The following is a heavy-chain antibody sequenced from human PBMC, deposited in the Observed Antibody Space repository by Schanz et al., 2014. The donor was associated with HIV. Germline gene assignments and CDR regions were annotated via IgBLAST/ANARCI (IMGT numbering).Heavy chain of an antibody. CDR1: GFTFSGYG. Sequence: QVQLVESGGGVVQPGRSLRLSCAVSGFTFSGYGMHWVRQAPGKGLEWVAVIWYDGENRDYADSVKGRFTISRDNSKNTLYLQMNRMRTEDTAVYYCARDGAMAFSLGMDVWGQGTTVTVSS. D-gene: IGHD2-2*01. CDR3: ARDGAMAFSLGMDV. J-gene: IGHJ6*02. CDR2: IWYDGENR. V-gene: IGHV3-33*01.